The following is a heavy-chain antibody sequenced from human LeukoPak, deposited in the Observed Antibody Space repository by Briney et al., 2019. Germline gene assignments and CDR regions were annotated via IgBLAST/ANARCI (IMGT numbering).Heavy chain of an antibody. Sequence: GGSLRLSCAASGFTFSSYWMSWVRQAPGKGLEWVANIKQDGSEKYYVDSVKGRFTISRDNAKNSLYLQMNSLRAEDTAVYYCARDRGGIDSSGFGYWGQGTLVTVSS. J-gene: IGHJ4*02. V-gene: IGHV3-7*03. CDR2: IKQDGSEK. CDR1: GFTFSSYW. CDR3: ARDRGGIDSSGFGY. D-gene: IGHD3-22*01.